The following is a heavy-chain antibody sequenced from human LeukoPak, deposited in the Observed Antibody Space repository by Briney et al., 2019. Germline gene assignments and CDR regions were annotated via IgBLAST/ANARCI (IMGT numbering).Heavy chain of an antibody. CDR2: IYYSGST. D-gene: IGHD3-3*01. V-gene: IGHV4-31*03. J-gene: IGHJ6*02. CDR1: GGSISSGGYY. CDR3: ASGEASITIFGVVINGMDV. Sequence: PSQTLSLTCTVSGGSISSGGYYWSWIRQHPGKGLEWIGYIYYSGSTYCNPSLKSRVTISVDTSKNQFSLKLSSVTAADTAVYYCASGEASITIFGVVINGMDVWGQGTTVTVSS.